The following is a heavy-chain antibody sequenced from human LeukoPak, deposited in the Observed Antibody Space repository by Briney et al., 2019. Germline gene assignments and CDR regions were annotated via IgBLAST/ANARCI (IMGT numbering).Heavy chain of an antibody. CDR2: VSGSGGSI. V-gene: IGHV3-23*01. D-gene: IGHD1-26*01. J-gene: IGHJ4*02. Sequence: SLTLARAASGFSFSSYDMSWVRQAPGKGLEWVSAVSGSGGSIYYADSVKGRFTISRDNSKSTLFLQMNSLRAEDTAVYYCAKDSHSGTYFDSWGRGTLVTVSS. CDR3: AKDSHSGTYFDS. CDR1: GFSFSSYD.